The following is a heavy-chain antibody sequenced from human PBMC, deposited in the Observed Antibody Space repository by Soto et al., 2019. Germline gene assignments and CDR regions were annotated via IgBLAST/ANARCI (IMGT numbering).Heavy chain of an antibody. CDR3: AHRLAGGRDLNTGTFDV. CDR2: IYWDDDK. CDR1: GFSLSTSGVG. J-gene: IGHJ3*01. Sequence: QITLKESGPTRVKPTQTLALTCTFSGFSLSTSGVGVGWIRQSPGKAPEWLALIYWDDDKRYSPSLKTRLTITKDTSNNQVVLIMTNMDPVDTATYYCAHRLAGGRDLNTGTFDVWGQGTLVTVSS. V-gene: IGHV2-5*02.